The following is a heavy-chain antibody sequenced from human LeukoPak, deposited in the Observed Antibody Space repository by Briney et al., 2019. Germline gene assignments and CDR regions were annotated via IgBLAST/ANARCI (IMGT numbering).Heavy chain of an antibody. D-gene: IGHD3-9*01. Sequence: SETLSLTCTVSGGSISSYYWSWIRQPPGKGLEWIGYIYYSGSTNYNPPLKSRVTISVDTSKNQFSLKLSSVTAAVTAVYYCARAPHDWSFDYWGQGTLVTVSS. J-gene: IGHJ4*02. CDR1: GGSISSYY. CDR3: ARAPHDWSFDY. CDR2: IYYSGST. V-gene: IGHV4-59*01.